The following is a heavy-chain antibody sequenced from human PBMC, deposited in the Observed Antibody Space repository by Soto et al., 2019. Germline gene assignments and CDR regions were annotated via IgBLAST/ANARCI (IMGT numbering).Heavy chain of an antibody. CDR2: IYYSGST. CDR3: TRHGNCSGGSCNSLYYFDY. V-gene: IGHV4-30-4*01. CDR1: GGSISSGDYY. Sequence: SETLSLTCTVSGGSISSGDYYWSWIRQPPGKGLEWIGYIYYSGSTYYNPSLKSRVTISVDTSKNQFSLKLSSVTAADTAVYYCTRHGNCSGGSCNSLYYFDYWGQGALVTVS. J-gene: IGHJ4*02. D-gene: IGHD2-15*01.